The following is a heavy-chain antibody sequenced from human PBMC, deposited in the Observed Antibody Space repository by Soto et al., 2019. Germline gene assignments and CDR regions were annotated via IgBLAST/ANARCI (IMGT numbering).Heavy chain of an antibody. J-gene: IGHJ4*02. CDR2: IWYDGSNK. CDR1: GFTFSSYG. V-gene: IGHV3-33*01. CDR3: ASYDSSGYYLGY. Sequence: QVQLVESGGGVVQPGRSLRLPCAASGFTFSSYGMHWVRQAPGKGLEWVAVIWYDGSNKYYADSVKGRFTISRDNSKNTLYLQMNSLRAEDTAVYYCASYDSSGYYLGYWGQGTLVTVSS. D-gene: IGHD3-22*01.